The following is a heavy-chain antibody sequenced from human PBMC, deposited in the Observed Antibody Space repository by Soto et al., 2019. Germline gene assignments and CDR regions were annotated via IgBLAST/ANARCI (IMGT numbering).Heavy chain of an antibody. CDR3: ARAGYSYGTGYYFDS. J-gene: IGHJ4*02. CDR2: IYYTGST. CDR1: GGSISNYY. V-gene: IGHV4-59*01. Sequence: PSETLSLTCTVSGGSISNYYWSWIRQPPGKGLEWIGFIYYTGSTNYIPSLKSRLTMSLHTSKNQFSLSLSSVTAADTAVYYCARAGYSYGTGYYFDSWGQGTVLTVSS. D-gene: IGHD5-18*01.